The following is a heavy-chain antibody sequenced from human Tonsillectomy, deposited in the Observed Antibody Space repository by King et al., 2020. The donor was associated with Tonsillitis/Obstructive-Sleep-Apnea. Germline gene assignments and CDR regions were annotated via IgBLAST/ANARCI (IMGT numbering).Heavy chain of an antibody. CDR1: GFTFSNYG. Sequence: VQLVESGGGVVQPGRSLRLSCAASGFTFSNYGMHWVRQAPGKGLEWVAVIWYDGSNKYYADSVKGRFTISRDNSKNTLFLQMNSLRAEDTAVYYCAREYPYSQGGGAFDIWGQGKMVTVSS. J-gene: IGHJ3*02. CDR2: IWYDGSNK. D-gene: IGHD6-13*01. V-gene: IGHV3-33*01. CDR3: AREYPYSQGGGAFDI.